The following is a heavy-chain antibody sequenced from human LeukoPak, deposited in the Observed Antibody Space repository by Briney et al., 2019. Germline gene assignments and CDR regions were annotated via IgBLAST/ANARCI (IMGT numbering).Heavy chain of an antibody. J-gene: IGHJ5*02. CDR2: MYPGDSDT. V-gene: IGHV5-51*01. Sequence: GESLKISCQGSGYSFSHHWIAWVRKMPGKGLEWMAMMYPGDSDTRYSPSFQGQVTNSVDKSISTAYLQWNSLRASDTGMYYCARRDTSGSLFWFDPWGQGTLVTVSS. D-gene: IGHD3-10*01. CDR1: GYSFSHHW. CDR3: ARRDTSGSLFWFDP.